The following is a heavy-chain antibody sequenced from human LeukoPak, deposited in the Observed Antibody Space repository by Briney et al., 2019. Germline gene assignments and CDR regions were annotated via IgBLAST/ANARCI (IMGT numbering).Heavy chain of an antibody. Sequence: GESLKISCKGSGYSFTSYWIGWVRQMPGKGLEWMGIIYPGDSDTRYSPSFQGQVTISADKSISTAYLQWSILKASDTAMYYCARQNDILTGYSDYWGQGTLVTVSS. D-gene: IGHD3-9*01. CDR3: ARQNDILTGYSDY. CDR1: GYSFTSYW. CDR2: IYPGDSDT. V-gene: IGHV5-51*01. J-gene: IGHJ4*02.